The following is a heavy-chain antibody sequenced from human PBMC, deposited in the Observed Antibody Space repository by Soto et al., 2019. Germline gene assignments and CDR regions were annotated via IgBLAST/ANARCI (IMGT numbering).Heavy chain of an antibody. Sequence: SETLSLTCTVSGASISSDGYSWSWIRQPPGKGLEWIGYFYHDGTTYYNPSLRSRVTISVDKSKNQFSPRLISVTAADTAVYYCAGPRYCSSTTCYFFDYWGQGALVTVSS. CDR3: AGPRYCSSTTCYFFDY. J-gene: IGHJ4*02. D-gene: IGHD2-2*01. CDR1: GASISSDGYS. V-gene: IGHV4-30-2*01. CDR2: FYHDGTT.